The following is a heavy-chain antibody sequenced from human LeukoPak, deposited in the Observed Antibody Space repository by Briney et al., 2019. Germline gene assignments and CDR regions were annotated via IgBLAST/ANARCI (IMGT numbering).Heavy chain of an antibody. CDR2: ISSSSSYI. CDR1: GITFSSFS. J-gene: IGHJ4*02. CDR3: ARDLFFGIFEQLVHGS. D-gene: IGHD6-6*01. Sequence: PGGSLRLSCAASGITFSSFSMNWVRQAPGKGLEWVSSISSSSSYIYYADSVKGRFTISRDNAKNSLYLQMNSLRAEDTAVYYCARDLFFGIFEQLVHGSWGQGTLVTVSS. V-gene: IGHV3-21*01.